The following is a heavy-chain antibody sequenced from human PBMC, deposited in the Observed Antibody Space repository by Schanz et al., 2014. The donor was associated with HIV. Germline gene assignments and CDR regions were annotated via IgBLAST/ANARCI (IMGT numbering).Heavy chain of an antibody. CDR2: ISSTGSST. CDR1: GFTFRNFG. CDR3: AKGVLRDYHDSSGYPR. D-gene: IGHD3-22*01. J-gene: IGHJ4*02. V-gene: IGHV3-23*04. Sequence: EQLVESGGGVVQPGKSLRLSCAASGFTFRNFGMHWVRQAPGKGLEGVSGISSTGSSTYYADSVKGRLTISRDNSKNTLSLQMNSLRAEDTAVYYCAKGVLRDYHDSSGYPRWGQGTLVTVSS.